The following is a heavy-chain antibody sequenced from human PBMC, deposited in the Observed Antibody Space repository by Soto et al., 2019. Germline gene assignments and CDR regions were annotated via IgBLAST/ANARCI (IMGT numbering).Heavy chain of an antibody. V-gene: IGHV4-59*01. J-gene: IGHJ3*02. CDR3: ARGYYDSNGQSNTFDI. D-gene: IGHD3-22*01. Sequence: PSETLSLTCTVSGASISSSYWSWIRQSPGKGLEWIGYVHYSESTKYNPSLKSRVTISVDTPKNQFSLKLSSVTAADTAVYYCARGYYDSNGQSNTFDIWGQGTMVTVSS. CDR2: VHYSEST. CDR1: GASISSSY.